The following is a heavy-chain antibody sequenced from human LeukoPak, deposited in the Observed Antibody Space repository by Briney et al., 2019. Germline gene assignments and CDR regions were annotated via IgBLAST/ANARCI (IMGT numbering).Heavy chain of an antibody. CDR1: GDSISGGDYF. D-gene: IGHD2-15*01. V-gene: IGHV4-61*02. J-gene: IGHJ4*02. Sequence: SETLSLTCTVSGDSISGGDYFWSWTRQPAGKGLEWIGRIYISGSTNYNPSFESRVTVSLDTSKNQFSLKLNSVTAADTAVYYCARDRGYYFDLWGQGTLLTVSS. CDR2: IYISGST. CDR3: ARDRGYYFDL.